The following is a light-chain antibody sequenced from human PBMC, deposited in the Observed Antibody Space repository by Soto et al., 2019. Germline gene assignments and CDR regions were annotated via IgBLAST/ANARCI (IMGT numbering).Light chain of an antibody. CDR2: EVT. V-gene: IGLV2-14*01. CDR3: SSYTSRSTLV. Sequence: QGPLTQPASVRGSPGQSINISCTGIISDVGGYNYVSWYQQHPGKAPKLMIYEVTNRPSGVSNRFSGSKSGNTASLTISGLQAEDEADYYCSSYTSRSTLVFGTGTKVTVL. J-gene: IGLJ1*01. CDR1: ISDVGGYNY.